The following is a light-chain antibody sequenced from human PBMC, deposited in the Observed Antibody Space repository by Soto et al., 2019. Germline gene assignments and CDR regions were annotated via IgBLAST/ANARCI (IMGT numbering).Light chain of an antibody. CDR3: QQYESYSPWT. CDR1: QSISSW. CDR2: DAS. J-gene: IGKJ1*01. Sequence: DIQMTQSPSALSASVGDRATITCRASQSISSWLAWYQQKPGKAPKLLIYDASTLQSGVPSRYSGSGSGTEFTLTISNRQPDDFATYYCQQYESYSPWTFGQGTKVEIK. V-gene: IGKV1-5*01.